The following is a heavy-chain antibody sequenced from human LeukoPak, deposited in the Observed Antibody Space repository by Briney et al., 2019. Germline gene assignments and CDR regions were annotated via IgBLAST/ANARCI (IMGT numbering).Heavy chain of an antibody. CDR3: AKDLYTSRYACCFDY. Sequence: GGSLRLSCVASGFTFSNYATNWVRQAPGKGLEWVSGVSGGGSSTYYADSVKGRFTISRDNSKNMLYLQMNSLRAEDTAVYYCAKDLYTSRYACCFDYWGQGTLVTVSS. CDR1: GFTFSNYA. J-gene: IGHJ4*02. D-gene: IGHD6-13*01. V-gene: IGHV3-23*01. CDR2: VSGGGSST.